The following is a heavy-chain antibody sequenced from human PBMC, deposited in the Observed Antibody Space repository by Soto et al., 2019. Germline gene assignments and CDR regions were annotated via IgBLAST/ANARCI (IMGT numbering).Heavy chain of an antibody. CDR2: INISSGNT. CDR3: AAAGGWLQLRFDY. CDR1: GYTFKSYQ. Sequence: GASVKVSGKASGYTFKSYQIYWVRQAPGQRLECIGWINISSGNTEYSQNFQGRVTMTRDTSTSTAYMELSRLRSDDTAVYYCAAAGGWLQLRFDYWGQATLVNVSS. D-gene: IGHD5-12*01. V-gene: IGHV1-3*04. J-gene: IGHJ4*02.